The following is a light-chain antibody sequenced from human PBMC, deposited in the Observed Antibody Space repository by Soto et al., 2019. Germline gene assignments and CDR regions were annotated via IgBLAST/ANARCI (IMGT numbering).Light chain of an antibody. V-gene: IGLV2-14*02. CDR1: STDVGNYNL. CDR3: SAWDDRLSVV. J-gene: IGLJ2*01. CDR2: EVN. Sequence: QSALTQPASVSGSPGQSITISCTGTSTDVGNYNLVSWYQRHPGKGPKLMVYEVNRRPSGVSTRFSGSKSGTSASLAISGLRSEDEAEYFCSAWDDRLSVVFGGGTKLTVL.